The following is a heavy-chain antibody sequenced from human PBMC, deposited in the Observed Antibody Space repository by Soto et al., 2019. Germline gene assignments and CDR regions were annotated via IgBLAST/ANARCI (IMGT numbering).Heavy chain of an antibody. CDR1: GFTFSSYG. Sequence: VQLVESGGGVVQPGRSLRLSCAASGFTFSSYGMHWVRQAPGKGLEWVAVISYDGSNKYYADSVKGRFTISRDNSKNTLYLQMNSLRAEDTAVYYCAKDVTMVRGAFDYWGQGTLVTVSS. CDR3: AKDVTMVRGAFDY. V-gene: IGHV3-30*18. D-gene: IGHD3-10*01. J-gene: IGHJ4*02. CDR2: ISYDGSNK.